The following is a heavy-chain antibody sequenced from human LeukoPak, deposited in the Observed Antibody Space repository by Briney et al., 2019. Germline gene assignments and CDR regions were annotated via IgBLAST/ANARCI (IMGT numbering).Heavy chain of an antibody. Sequence: ASVKVSCKASGYTFTSYGISWVRQAPGQGLEWMGWISAYNGNTNHAQKLQGRVTMTTDTSTSTAYMELRSLRSDDTAVYYCARVSGDLYDSSALGAFDIWGQGTMVTVSS. CDR2: ISAYNGNT. CDR3: ARVSGDLYDSSALGAFDI. D-gene: IGHD3-22*01. V-gene: IGHV1-18*01. CDR1: GYTFTSYG. J-gene: IGHJ3*02.